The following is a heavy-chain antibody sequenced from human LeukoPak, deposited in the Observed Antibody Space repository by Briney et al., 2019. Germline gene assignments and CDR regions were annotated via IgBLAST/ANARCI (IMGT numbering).Heavy chain of an antibody. CDR1: GFTFSSYG. D-gene: IGHD3-22*01. CDR2: ISYDGSNK. Sequence: GRSLRLSRAASGFTFSSYGMHWVRQAPGKGLEWVAVISYDGSNKYYADSVKGRFTISRDNSKNTLYLQMNSLRAEDTAVYYCAKGDYYDSSGYYYDYWGQGTLVTVSS. V-gene: IGHV3-30*18. CDR3: AKGDYYDSSGYYYDY. J-gene: IGHJ4*02.